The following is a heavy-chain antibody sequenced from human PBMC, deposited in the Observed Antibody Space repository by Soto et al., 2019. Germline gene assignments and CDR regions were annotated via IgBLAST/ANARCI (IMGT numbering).Heavy chain of an antibody. Sequence: EVQLLESGGGLVQPGGSLRLSCAASGFTFSNHAMSRVRQAPGKGLEWVSAISGNGISTYYADSVRGRFTISRDNSKNTLYLQMNRLRADDTAVYYCARDAIAMVRGTNNWFDPWGQGTLVTVST. CDR2: ISGNGIST. V-gene: IGHV3-23*01. J-gene: IGHJ5*02. D-gene: IGHD3-10*01. CDR1: GFTFSNHA. CDR3: ARDAIAMVRGTNNWFDP.